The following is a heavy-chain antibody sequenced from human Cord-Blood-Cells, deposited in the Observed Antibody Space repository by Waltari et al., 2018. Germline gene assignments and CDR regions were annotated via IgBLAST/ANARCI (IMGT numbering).Heavy chain of an antibody. D-gene: IGHD6-19*01. V-gene: IGHV3-15*01. Sequence: EVQLVESGGGLVKPGGSLRLSCAASGFTFSNAWMSWVRQAPGKGLEWVGRIKSKTDGGKTDYAAPVKGRFTISRDDSKNTLYLQMNSLKTEDTAVYYCTTDGRGWFDYWGQGTLVTVSS. CDR1: GFTFSNAW. J-gene: IGHJ4*02. CDR3: TTDGRGWFDY. CDR2: IKSKTDGGKT.